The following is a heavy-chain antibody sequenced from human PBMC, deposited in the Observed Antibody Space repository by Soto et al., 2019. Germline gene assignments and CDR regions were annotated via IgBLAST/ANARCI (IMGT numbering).Heavy chain of an antibody. J-gene: IGHJ6*02. CDR2: IKTKAEGGAT. Sequence: EVQLVESGGGLVKPGGSLRLSCAASDFTITNAWMNWVRQAPGKGLEWVGRIKTKAEGGATDYAAPLKGRFTISSDDPRHTLFLQMNSLKTEDTAVYDCTTGSVEGVWGQGATVTVSS. V-gene: IGHV3-15*07. CDR3: TTGSVEGV. CDR1: DFTITNAW. D-gene: IGHD2-15*01.